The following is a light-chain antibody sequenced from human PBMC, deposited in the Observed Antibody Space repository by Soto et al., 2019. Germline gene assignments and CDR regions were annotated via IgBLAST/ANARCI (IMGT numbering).Light chain of an antibody. CDR3: SSYTSSSTYV. Sequence: QSALTQPASVSGSPGQSIPISCTGTSSDVGGYNYVSWYQQHPGKAPKLIIFDVSNRPSGVSYRFSGSKSGNTASLTISGLQAEDEADYYCSSYTSSSTYVFGTGTKLTVL. CDR2: DVS. CDR1: SSDVGGYNY. V-gene: IGLV2-14*03. J-gene: IGLJ1*01.